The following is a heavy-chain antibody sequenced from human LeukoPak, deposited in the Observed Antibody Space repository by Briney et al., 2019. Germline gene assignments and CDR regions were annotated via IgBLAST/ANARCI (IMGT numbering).Heavy chain of an antibody. D-gene: IGHD2-8*01. J-gene: IGHJ4*02. CDR2: IYTSGST. V-gene: IGHV4-61*02. CDR1: GGSISSGSYY. Sequence: KPSETLSLTCTVSGGSISSGSYYWSWIRQPAGKGLEWIGRIYTSGSTNYNPSLKSRVTISVDTSKNQFSLKLSSVTAADTAVYYCARDRNMLHWGQGTLVTVSS. CDR3: ARDRNMLH.